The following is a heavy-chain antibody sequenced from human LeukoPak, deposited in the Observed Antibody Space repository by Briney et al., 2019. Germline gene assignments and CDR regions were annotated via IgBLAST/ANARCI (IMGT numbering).Heavy chain of an antibody. CDR1: GFTFSSSW. CDR2: VKQDGSET. Sequence: GRSLRLSCAASGFTFSSSWMTWVRQAPGKGLEWVANVKQDGSETDYVDSVKGRFTISRDNAKNSLYLQMNSLRAEDTAVYYCATDYGRFDYWGQGTLVTVSS. V-gene: IGHV3-7*05. CDR3: ATDYGRFDY. D-gene: IGHD4-17*01. J-gene: IGHJ4*02.